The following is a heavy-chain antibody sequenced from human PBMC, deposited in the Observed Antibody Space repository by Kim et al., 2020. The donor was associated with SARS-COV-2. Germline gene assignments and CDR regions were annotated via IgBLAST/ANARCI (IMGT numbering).Heavy chain of an antibody. Sequence: SETLSLTCAVYGGSFSGYYWSWIRQPPGKGLEWIGEINHSGSTNYNPSLKSRVTISVDTSKNQFSLKLSSVTAADTAVYYCARVKYSSGWYNYYYGMDVWGQGTKVTV. CDR2: INHSGST. J-gene: IGHJ6*02. V-gene: IGHV4-34*01. D-gene: IGHD6-19*01. CDR1: GGSFSGYY. CDR3: ARVKYSSGWYNYYYGMDV.